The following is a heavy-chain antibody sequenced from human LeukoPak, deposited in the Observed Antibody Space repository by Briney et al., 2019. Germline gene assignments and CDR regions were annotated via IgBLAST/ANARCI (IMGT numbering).Heavy chain of an antibody. CDR2: IWYDGSNK. CDR3: AKDSERGDCGGDCYLDH. D-gene: IGHD2-21*02. J-gene: IGHJ5*02. V-gene: IGHV3-33*06. Sequence: GRSLRLSCAASGFTFSSYGMHWVRQAPGKGLEWVAAIWYDGSNKYYADSVKGRFTISRDNSKNTLYLQMNSLRAEDTAVYYCAKDSERGDCGGDCYLDHWGQGTLVTVSS. CDR1: GFTFSSYG.